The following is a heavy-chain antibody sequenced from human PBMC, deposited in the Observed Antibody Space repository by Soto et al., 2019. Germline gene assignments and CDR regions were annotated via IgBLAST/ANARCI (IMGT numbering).Heavy chain of an antibody. CDR3: ARAVSGWYFAYYGMDV. V-gene: IGHV3-30-3*01. CDR2: ISYDGSNK. CDR1: GFTFSSYA. Sequence: GGSLRLSCAASGFTFSSYAMHWVRQAPGKGLEWVAVISYDGSNKYYADSVKGRFTISRDNSKNTLYLQMNSLRAEDTAVYYCARAVSGWYFAYYGMDVWGQGTTVTVSS. J-gene: IGHJ6*02. D-gene: IGHD6-19*01.